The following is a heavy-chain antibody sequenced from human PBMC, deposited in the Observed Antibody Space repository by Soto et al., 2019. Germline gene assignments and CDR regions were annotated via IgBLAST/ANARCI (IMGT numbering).Heavy chain of an antibody. CDR2: INPNSGAS. V-gene: IGHV1-2*02. Sequence: QVQLVQSGAEVKKPGASVKVSCRTSGYSFIDYYVHWVRQAPGQGLEWVGWINPNSGASKYAENFQGRVTRPRDRSTSKVYMELTGLRSDATAEYYCARGREAGATHAPWGQGTLVTVSS. J-gene: IGHJ5*02. CDR1: GYSFIDYY. CDR3: ARGREAGATHAP. D-gene: IGHD6-25*01.